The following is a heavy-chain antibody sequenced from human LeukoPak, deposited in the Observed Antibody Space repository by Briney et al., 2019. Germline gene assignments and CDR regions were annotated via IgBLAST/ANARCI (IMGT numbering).Heavy chain of an antibody. CDR3: ARDTGDNFDY. CDR1: GFTFSNYW. Sequence: GRSLRLSCAASGFTFSNYWMAWVRQAPGKGLEWVANIKQDASEKYYVDSVKGRFTISRDNAKNSLYLQMNNLRAEDTAVYYCARDTGDNFDYGGRGTLVTVSS. V-gene: IGHV3-7*01. J-gene: IGHJ4*02. CDR2: IKQDASEK. D-gene: IGHD2-21*02.